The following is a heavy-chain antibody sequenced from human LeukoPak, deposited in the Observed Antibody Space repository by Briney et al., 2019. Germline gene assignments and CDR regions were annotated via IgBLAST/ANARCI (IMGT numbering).Heavy chain of an antibody. CDR1: GFTFSSYA. CDR3: AKVEDIVVVPAAMSGTF. Sequence: GGSLRLSCAASGFTFSSYATSWVRQAPGKGLEWVSAISGSGGSTYYADSVKGRFTISRDNSKNTLYLQMNSLRAEDTAVYYCAKVEDIVVVPAAMSGTFWGQGTLVTVSS. V-gene: IGHV3-23*01. CDR2: ISGSGGST. D-gene: IGHD2-2*01. J-gene: IGHJ4*02.